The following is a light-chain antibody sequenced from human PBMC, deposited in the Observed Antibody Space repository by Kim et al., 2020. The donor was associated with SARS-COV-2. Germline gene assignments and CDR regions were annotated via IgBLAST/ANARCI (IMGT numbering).Light chain of an antibody. J-gene: IGKJ1*01. Sequence: DIQMTQSPSSLSASVGDRVTITCRTSQIISSYLNWYQQKPGKAPKFLIYAASNLQSGVPSRFSGSGSGTDFTLTITSLQPEDFATYYCQQSHSTPRTFGQGTKVDIK. CDR3: QQSHSTPRT. V-gene: IGKV1-39*01. CDR1: QIISSY. CDR2: AAS.